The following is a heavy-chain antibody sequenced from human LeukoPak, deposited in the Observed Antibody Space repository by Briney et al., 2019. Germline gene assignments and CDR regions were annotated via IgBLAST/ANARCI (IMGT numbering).Heavy chain of an antibody. CDR2: ICTSGST. CDR3: ARDGVENWFDP. Sequence: PSGTLSLTCTVSGGSISSYYWSWIRQPAGKGLEWIGRICTSGSTNYNPSLKSRVTMSVDTSKNQFSLKLSSVTAADTAVYYRARDGVENWFDPWGQGTLVTVSS. J-gene: IGHJ5*02. D-gene: IGHD3-3*01. CDR1: GGSISSYY. V-gene: IGHV4-4*07.